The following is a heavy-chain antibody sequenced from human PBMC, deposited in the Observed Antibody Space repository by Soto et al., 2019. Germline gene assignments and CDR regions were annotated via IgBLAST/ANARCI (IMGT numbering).Heavy chain of an antibody. CDR1: GGSISSSIW. J-gene: IGHJ4*02. D-gene: IGHD5-18*01. Sequence: PSETRSRTWAVSGGSISSSIWWGFFRQPPGKGLEWIGEIYHSGSTNYNPSLKSRVTISVDKSKNQFSLKLSSVTAADTAVYYCARGEDTAKNDYSGQGTLVTVSS. CDR3: ARGEDTAKNDY. V-gene: IGHV4-4*02. CDR2: IYHSGST.